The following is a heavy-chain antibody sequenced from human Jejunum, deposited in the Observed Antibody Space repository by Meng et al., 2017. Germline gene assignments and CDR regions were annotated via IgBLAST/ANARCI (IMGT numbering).Heavy chain of an antibody. D-gene: IGHD3-10*01. Sequence: SETLSLTCTVSGDSISSTRYYWGWIRQSPGRGLEWIASMYYSGSTYYNPSLKSRATISVDTSKDQFSLKVSSVIAADTAVYYCARISKGSGKFYYFDQWGQGTLVTVSS. V-gene: IGHV4-39*07. J-gene: IGHJ4*02. CDR2: MYYSGST. CDR3: ARISKGSGKFYYFDQ. CDR1: GDSISSTRYY.